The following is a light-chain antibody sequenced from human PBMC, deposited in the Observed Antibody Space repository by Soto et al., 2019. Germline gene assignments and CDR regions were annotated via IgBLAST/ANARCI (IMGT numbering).Light chain of an antibody. Sequence: DIQRTQYPSTLSASVGDRVIITCRASQSISSWLAWYQQKPGKAPKLLISKASNLESGVPSRFSGSGSGTEFTLTVSSLQPDDFATYYCQQYYSYWTFGQGTKVEIK. CDR1: QSISSW. V-gene: IGKV1-5*03. CDR2: KAS. CDR3: QQYYSYWT. J-gene: IGKJ1*01.